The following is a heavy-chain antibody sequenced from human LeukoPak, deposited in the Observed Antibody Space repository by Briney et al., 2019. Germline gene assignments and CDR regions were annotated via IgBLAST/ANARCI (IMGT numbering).Heavy chain of an antibody. Sequence: SETLSLTCTGSGGSISSSLHYWGWVRQPPGKGLEWIGSMYYGGSTYYNPSLKSRVTISLDTSKNQVSLKLSSVTAADTAVYYCARIRNEGVLYGGVGYFDYWGQGTLVTVSS. J-gene: IGHJ4*02. CDR2: MYYGGST. CDR1: GGSISSSLHY. D-gene: IGHD3-10*01. CDR3: ARIRNEGVLYGGVGYFDY. V-gene: IGHV4-39*07.